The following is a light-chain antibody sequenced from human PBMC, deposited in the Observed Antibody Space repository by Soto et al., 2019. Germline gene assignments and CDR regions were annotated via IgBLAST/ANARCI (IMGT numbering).Light chain of an antibody. J-gene: IGKJ3*01. CDR3: MQALKTPIT. CDR1: QSLLHSNGYNY. CDR2: LGS. V-gene: IGKV2-28*01. Sequence: DIVMTQSPLSLPVTPGEPASISCRSSQSLLHSNGYNYLDWYLQKPGQSPQLLIYLGSNRASGVHNRFSGSGSGTDFTLKISRVEAEDVRVYYCMQALKTPITFGPGTKVDIK.